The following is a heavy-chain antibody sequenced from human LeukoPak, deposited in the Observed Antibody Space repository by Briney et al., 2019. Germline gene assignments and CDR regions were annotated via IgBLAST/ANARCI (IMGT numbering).Heavy chain of an antibody. CDR1: GFTFSSYW. J-gene: IGHJ4*02. Sequence: GGSLRLSCAASGFTFSSYWMHWVRQAPGKGLVWVSRINTDGSSTSYADSVKGRFTISRDNAKNTLYLQMNSLRAEDTAVYYCAKLEDVVPAAILDYWGQGTLVTVSS. CDR2: INTDGSST. D-gene: IGHD2-2*01. V-gene: IGHV3-74*01. CDR3: AKLEDVVPAAILDY.